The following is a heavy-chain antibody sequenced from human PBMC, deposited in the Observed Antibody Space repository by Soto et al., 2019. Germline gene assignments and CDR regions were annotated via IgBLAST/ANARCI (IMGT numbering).Heavy chain of an antibody. J-gene: IGHJ4*02. CDR3: ARVVRGEFHY. V-gene: IGHV4-31*03. CDR1: GCSLSSGGYY. Sequence: QVQLQESGTGLVKPSQTLSLTCTFSGCSLSSGGYYWSWIRQHPGKGLEWIGYIYYSGSTSYNPSLKSRVSIAVDASKNQFPLKLSSVTAADTAVYYCARVVRGEFHYWGQGTLVTVSS. D-gene: IGHD3-10*01. CDR2: IYYSGST.